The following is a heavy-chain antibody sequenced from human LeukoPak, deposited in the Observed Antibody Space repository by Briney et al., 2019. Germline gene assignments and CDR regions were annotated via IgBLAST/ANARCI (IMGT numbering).Heavy chain of an antibody. D-gene: IGHD3-16*01. CDR1: GFSFSSFS. CDR3: ARDGRSHGD. CDR2: ISGSSSYI. V-gene: IGHV3-21*01. J-gene: IGHJ4*02. Sequence: GGSLRLSCAASGFSFSSFSMTWVRQAPGKGLECVSSISGSSSYIYYADSVKGRFTISRDNAKNSLYLQMNSLRAEDTAVYYCARDGRSHGDWGQGTLVTVSS.